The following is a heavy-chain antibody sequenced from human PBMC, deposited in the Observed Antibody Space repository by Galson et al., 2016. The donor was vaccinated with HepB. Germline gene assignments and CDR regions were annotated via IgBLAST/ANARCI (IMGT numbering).Heavy chain of an antibody. CDR1: GDSIRSYF. J-gene: IGHJ4*02. D-gene: IGHD1-1*01. CDR2: IYYSGST. Sequence: SETLSLTCSVSGDSIRSYFWSWIRQPPGKGLEWIGYIYYSGSTNYNPSLKSRVTMSVDTARNQLSLKLSSVTAADTAVYYCARAPVQLFDSWGQGVLVIVSS. CDR3: ARAPVQLFDS. V-gene: IGHV4-59*01.